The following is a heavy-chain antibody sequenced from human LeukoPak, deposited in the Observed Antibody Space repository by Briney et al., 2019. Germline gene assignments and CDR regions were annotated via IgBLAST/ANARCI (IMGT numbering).Heavy chain of an antibody. Sequence: PSETLSLTCAVYGGSFSAYYWSWIRQPPGKGLEWIGEINHTGSTNYNPSLKSRVTISVDTSKNQFSLKLSSVTAADTAVYYCARRYYDSSGYYGGNYYYYYYMDVWGKGTTVTVSS. CDR3: ARRYYDSSGYYGGNYYYYYYMDV. CDR2: INHTGST. CDR1: GGSFSAYY. V-gene: IGHV4-34*01. D-gene: IGHD3-22*01. J-gene: IGHJ6*03.